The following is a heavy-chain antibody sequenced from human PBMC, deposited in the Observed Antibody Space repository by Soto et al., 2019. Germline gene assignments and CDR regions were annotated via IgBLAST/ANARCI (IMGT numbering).Heavy chain of an antibody. D-gene: IGHD4-17*01. J-gene: IGHJ2*01. CDR3: ARHPTVTTTYTWYFDF. CDR1: GGSISSSSYY. CDR2: IYYNGNA. V-gene: IGHV4-39*01. Sequence: QLQLQESGPGLVKPSETLSLTCTVSGGSISSSSYYWGWIRQPPGKGLEWIGSIYYNGNAYYNPSLKSRVTISVDTSKNQFSLKLSSVTAADTAVYYCARHPTVTTTYTWYFDFWGRGTLVTVSS.